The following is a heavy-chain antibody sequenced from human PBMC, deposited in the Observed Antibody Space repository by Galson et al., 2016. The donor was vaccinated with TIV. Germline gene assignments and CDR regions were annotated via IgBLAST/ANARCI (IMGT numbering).Heavy chain of an antibody. CDR1: GFSLTTSGVG. J-gene: IGHJ4*02. V-gene: IGHV2-5*02. CDR3: AHRGDGHNKIFDY. Sequence: PALVKPTQTLTLTCSSSGFSLTTSGVGVGWIRQPPRKALEWLGFIYWDDRKLYSPSLKNRLTIIRDTSKNQVVLTMTNMDPVDTATYYCAHRGDGHNKIFDYWGQGTLVTVSS. D-gene: IGHD5-24*01. CDR2: IYWDDRK.